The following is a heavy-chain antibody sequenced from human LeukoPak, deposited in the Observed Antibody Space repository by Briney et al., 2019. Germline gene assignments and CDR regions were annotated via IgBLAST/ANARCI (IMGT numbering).Heavy chain of an antibody. J-gene: IGHJ6*02. CDR2: INHSGST. D-gene: IGHD2-15*01. CDR1: GGSFSGYY. V-gene: IGHV4-34*01. Sequence: SETLSLTCAVYGGSFSGYYWSWIRQPPGKGLEWIGEINHSGSTNYNPSLKSRVTISVDTSKNQFSLKLSSVTAADTAVYYCARGRCSGGSCYGRSYYYGIDVWGQGTTVTVSS. CDR3: ARGRCSGGSCYGRSYYYGIDV.